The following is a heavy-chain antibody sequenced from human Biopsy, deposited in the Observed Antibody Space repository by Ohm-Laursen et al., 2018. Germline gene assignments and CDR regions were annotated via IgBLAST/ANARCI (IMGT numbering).Heavy chain of an antibody. Sequence: SVKVSCKASGGTFTNYAISWVRQAPGQGLEWMGGIIPIFGTANYAQKFQGRVTITADESTSTAYMELSSLRSDDTAVYYCARELVVEHSFFYGMDVWGQGTTVTVSS. CDR3: ARELVVEHSFFYGMDV. J-gene: IGHJ6*02. CDR2: IIPIFGTA. CDR1: GGTFTNYA. D-gene: IGHD2-15*01. V-gene: IGHV1-69*13.